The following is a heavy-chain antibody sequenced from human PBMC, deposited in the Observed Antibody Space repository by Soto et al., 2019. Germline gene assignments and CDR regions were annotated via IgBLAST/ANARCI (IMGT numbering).Heavy chain of an antibody. V-gene: IGHV4-61*01. D-gene: IGHD6-19*01. CDR1: GGSVSSGRYY. CDR2: IYYSGRT. CDR3: ARSGAGSGWL. J-gene: IGHJ4*02. Sequence: QVQLQESGPGLVKPSETLSLTCTVSGGSVSSGRYYWSWSRQPPGKGLEGIGYIYYSGRTSYNSSLKSRVTISVDTAKNQFSLKLSSVTAADTAIYYCARSGAGSGWLGGPGTLVTVSS.